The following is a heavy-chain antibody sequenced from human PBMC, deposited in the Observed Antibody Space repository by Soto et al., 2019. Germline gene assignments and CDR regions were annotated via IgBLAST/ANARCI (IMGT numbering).Heavy chain of an antibody. D-gene: IGHD3-22*01. CDR1: GGSFSGYY. CDR3: ARDRYYYDSSGYYYPYYYYGMDV. CDR2: INHSGST. Sequence: SETLSLTCAVYGGSFSGYYWSWIRQLPGKGLEWIGEINHSGSTNYNPSLKSRVTISVDTSKNQFSLKLSSVTAADTAVYYCARDRYYYDSSGYYYPYYYYGMDVWGQGTTVTVSS. V-gene: IGHV4-34*01. J-gene: IGHJ6*02.